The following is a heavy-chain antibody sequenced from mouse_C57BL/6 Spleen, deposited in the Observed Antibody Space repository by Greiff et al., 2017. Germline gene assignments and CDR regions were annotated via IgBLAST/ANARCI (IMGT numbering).Heavy chain of an antibody. CDR1: GFNIKDYY. J-gene: IGHJ1*03. CDR3: ARGGNYGYFDG. V-gene: IGHV14-2*01. Sequence: EVQLQQSGAELVKPGASVKLSCTASGFNIKDYYMHWVKQRTEQGLEWIGRIDPEDGETKYAPTFQGKATITADTSSNTAYLQLSSLTSEDTAVYYCARGGNYGYFDGWSTGTTVTVSS. D-gene: IGHD2-1*01. CDR2: IDPEDGET.